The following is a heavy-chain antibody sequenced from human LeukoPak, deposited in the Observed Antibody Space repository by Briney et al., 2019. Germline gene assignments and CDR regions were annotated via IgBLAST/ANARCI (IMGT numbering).Heavy chain of an antibody. D-gene: IGHD1-1*01. J-gene: IGHJ4*02. Sequence: PGGSLRLSCAASGFTFSTSWMAWVRHAPGKGLEQVANIYQDGIEKYYADSVKGRFTISRDNAKNSLYLQMNSLRAEDTAVYYCARIHNLGILAHFDYWGQGTLVTVSS. CDR2: IYQDGIEK. CDR1: GFTFSTSW. CDR3: ARIHNLGILAHFDY. V-gene: IGHV3-7*02.